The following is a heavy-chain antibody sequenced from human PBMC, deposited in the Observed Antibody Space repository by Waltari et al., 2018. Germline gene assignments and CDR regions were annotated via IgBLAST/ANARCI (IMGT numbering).Heavy chain of an antibody. D-gene: IGHD3-16*02. CDR1: GFPFSDYY. CDR2: SRKKDHNYAP. V-gene: IGHV3-72*01. Sequence: EVQLVESGGGLVQPGGSLRLSCAASGFPFSDYYMDWVRQAPGKGRGGRCGSRKKDHNYAPEYAGSVKGRIIISRDESKNSLFLQMNSLKSEDTAVYYCTRVQGGVITALDIWGQGTMVTVSS. CDR3: TRVQGGVITALDI. J-gene: IGHJ3*02.